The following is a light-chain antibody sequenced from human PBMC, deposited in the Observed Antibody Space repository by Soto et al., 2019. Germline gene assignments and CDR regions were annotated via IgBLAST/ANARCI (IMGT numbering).Light chain of an antibody. J-gene: IGKJ1*01. CDR3: QQYNNWPPWT. Sequence: EIVMTQSPATLSVSPGERATLSCRASHDVTTYLAWYQQKSGQAPRLLIYAASTRATGIPARFSGSGSGTEFSLTISSLQSEDFAVYYCQQYNNWPPWTFGQGTKVEIK. CDR2: AAS. V-gene: IGKV3-15*01. CDR1: HDVTTY.